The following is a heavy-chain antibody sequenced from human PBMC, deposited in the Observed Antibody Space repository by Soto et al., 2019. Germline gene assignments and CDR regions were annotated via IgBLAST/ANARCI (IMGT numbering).Heavy chain of an antibody. V-gene: IGHV4-59*01. CDR3: ARDGSVSHYAFDI. Sequence: QVQLQESGPGLVKPSETLSLTCTVSGGSISSYYWSWIRQPPGKGLEWIGYIYYSGSTNYNPSLKSRVTISVDTSKNQFSLKLSSVTPADTAVYYCARDGSVSHYAFDIWGQGTMVTVSS. CDR2: IYYSGST. CDR1: GGSISSYY. J-gene: IGHJ3*02.